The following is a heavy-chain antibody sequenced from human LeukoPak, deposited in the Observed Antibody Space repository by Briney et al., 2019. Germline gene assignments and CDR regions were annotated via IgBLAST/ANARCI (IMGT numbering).Heavy chain of an antibody. Sequence: ASVQVSCQASGYTFTSYGISWLRQPPGQGLEGMGWISAYNGNTNYAQKLQGRVTMTTDTSTSTAYMELRSLRSDDTAVYYCARGYDILTGYPTYMDVWGKGTTVTISS. CDR2: ISAYNGNT. D-gene: IGHD3-9*01. CDR1: GYTFTSYG. J-gene: IGHJ6*03. CDR3: ARGYDILTGYPTYMDV. V-gene: IGHV1-18*01.